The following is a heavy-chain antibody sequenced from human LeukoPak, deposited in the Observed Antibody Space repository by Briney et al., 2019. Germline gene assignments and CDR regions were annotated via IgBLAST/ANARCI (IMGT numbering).Heavy chain of an antibody. D-gene: IGHD3-16*01. CDR1: GFTFSSYG. J-gene: IGHJ4*02. Sequence: PGRSLRLSCAASGFTFSSYGMHWVRQTPEKGLVWVSRINSDGTSTKYADSVKGRFTISRDNAKNTVYLQMNSLRAEDTAVYYCARDSFVMPGDCWGQGTLVTVSS. V-gene: IGHV3-74*03. CDR2: INSDGTST. CDR3: ARDSFVMPGDC.